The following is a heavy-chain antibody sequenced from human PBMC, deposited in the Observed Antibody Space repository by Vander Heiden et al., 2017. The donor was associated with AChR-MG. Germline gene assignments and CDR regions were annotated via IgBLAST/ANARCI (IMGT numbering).Heavy chain of an antibody. J-gene: IGHJ4*02. Sequence: EVQLVESGGGLVQPGGSLRPSCAAPGFTFSSYWMHWVRQAPGKGLVWVSRINSDGSSTSYADSVKGRFTISRDNAKNTLYLQMNSLRAEDTAVYYCARDRDGDYVFDYWCQGTLVTVSS. V-gene: IGHV3-74*01. D-gene: IGHD4-17*01. CDR1: GFTFSSYW. CDR3: ARDRDGDYVFDY. CDR2: INSDGSST.